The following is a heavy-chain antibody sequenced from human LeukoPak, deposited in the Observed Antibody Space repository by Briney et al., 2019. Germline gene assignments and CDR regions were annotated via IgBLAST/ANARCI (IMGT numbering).Heavy chain of an antibody. D-gene: IGHD2-2*01. V-gene: IGHV4-59*08. J-gene: IGHJ5*02. CDR1: GGSISSYY. CDR2: IYYSGST. CDR3: ARHGVVVVPAALAGFDP. Sequence: SETLSLTCTVSGGSISSYYWSWIRQPPGKGLEWIGYIYYSGSTNYNPSLKSRVTISVDTSKNQFSLKLSSVTAADTAVYYCARHGVVVVPAALAGFDPWGQGTLVTVSS.